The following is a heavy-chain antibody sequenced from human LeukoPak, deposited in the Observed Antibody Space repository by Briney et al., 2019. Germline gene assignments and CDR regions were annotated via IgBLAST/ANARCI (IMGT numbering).Heavy chain of an antibody. V-gene: IGHV3-7*03. CDR3: AKGSWDVVAGVTRGAPFDY. Sequence: GGSLRLSCAASGFTFSSYWMSWVRQAPGKGLEWVANIKQDGSEKYYVDSVKGRFTISRDNSKNTLYLQMNSLRAEDTAVYYCAKGSWDVVAGVTRGAPFDYWGQGTLVTVSS. J-gene: IGHJ4*02. CDR1: GFTFSSYW. D-gene: IGHD2-2*01. CDR2: IKQDGSEK.